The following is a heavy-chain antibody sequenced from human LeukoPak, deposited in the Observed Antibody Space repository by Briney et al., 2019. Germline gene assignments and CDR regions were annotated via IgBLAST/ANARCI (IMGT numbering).Heavy chain of an antibody. CDR3: ARLRGYDYVWGSYRGPGAFDI. CDR1: GGSFSGYY. J-gene: IGHJ3*02. Sequence: PSETLSLTCAVYGGSFSGYYCSWIRQPPGKGLEWIGEINHSGSTNYNPSLKSRVTISVDTSKNQFSLKLSSVTAADTAVYYCARLRGYDYVWGSYRGPGAFDIWGQGTMVTVSS. V-gene: IGHV4-34*01. CDR2: INHSGST. D-gene: IGHD3-16*02.